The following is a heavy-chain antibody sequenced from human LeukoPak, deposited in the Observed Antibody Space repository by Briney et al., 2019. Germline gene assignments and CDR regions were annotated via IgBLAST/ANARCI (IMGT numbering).Heavy chain of an antibody. V-gene: IGHV4-61*02. CDR1: GGSISSGSYY. D-gene: IGHD3-10*01. CDR3: ARGSVGEFDY. Sequence: PSETLSLTCTVSGGSISSGSYYWSWIRQPAGKGLEWIGRIYTSGSTNYNPSLKSRVTISVDTSKNQFSLKLSSVTAADTAVYYCARGSVGEFDYWGQGTLVTVSS. J-gene: IGHJ4*02. CDR2: IYTSGST.